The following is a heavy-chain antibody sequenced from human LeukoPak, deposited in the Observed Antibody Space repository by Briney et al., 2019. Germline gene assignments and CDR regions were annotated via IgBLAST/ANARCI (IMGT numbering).Heavy chain of an antibody. J-gene: IGHJ4*02. V-gene: IGHV3-30*03. CDR1: GFTFSSYG. D-gene: IGHD3-10*01. CDR2: ISYDGSNK. Sequence: GGSLRLSCAASGFTFSSYGMHWVRQAPGKGLEWVAVISYDGSNKYYADSVKGRFTISRDNSKNTLYLQMNSLRAEDTAVYYCLRGSGSYYSTFDYWGQGTLVTVSS. CDR3: LRGSGSYYSTFDY.